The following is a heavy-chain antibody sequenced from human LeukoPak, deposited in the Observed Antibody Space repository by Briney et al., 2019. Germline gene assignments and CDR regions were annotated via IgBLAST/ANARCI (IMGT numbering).Heavy chain of an antibody. D-gene: IGHD5-12*01. V-gene: IGHV3-23*01. CDR2: ISGSSDNT. CDR3: AKGGYSGYDPVNY. J-gene: IGHJ4*02. CDR1: GFTFSNYA. Sequence: GGSLRLSCAASGFTFSNYAMSWVRQAPGKGLEWVSAISGSSDNTFYADSVKGRFTISRDNSKNTLYLQMSSLRAEDTAVYFCAKGGYSGYDPVNYWGQGTLVTVSS.